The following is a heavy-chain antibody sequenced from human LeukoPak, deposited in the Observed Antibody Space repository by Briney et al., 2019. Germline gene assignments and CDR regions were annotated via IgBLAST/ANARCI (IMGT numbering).Heavy chain of an antibody. CDR2: IYYSGST. Sequence: PSETLSLTCTVSGGSISSSSYYWGWIRQPPGKGLEWIGSIYYSGSTYYNPSLKSRVTISVDTSKNQFSLKLSSVTAADTAVYYCALRSGWSDYWGQGTLVTVSS. D-gene: IGHD6-19*01. CDR3: ALRSGWSDY. J-gene: IGHJ4*02. V-gene: IGHV4-39*07. CDR1: GGSISSSSYY.